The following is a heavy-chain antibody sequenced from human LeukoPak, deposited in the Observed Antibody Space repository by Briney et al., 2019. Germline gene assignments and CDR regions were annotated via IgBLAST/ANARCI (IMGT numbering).Heavy chain of an antibody. V-gene: IGHV4-31*11. J-gene: IGHJ4*02. CDR3: ARGSSYYYHYDY. Sequence: SETLSLTCAVYGGSFSGYYWSWIRQHPGKGLEWIGYIYYSGSTYYNPSLKSRVTISVDTSKNQFSLKLSSVTAADTAVYYCARGSSYYYHYDYWGQGTLVTVSS. D-gene: IGHD3-22*01. CDR1: GGSFSGYY. CDR2: IYYSGST.